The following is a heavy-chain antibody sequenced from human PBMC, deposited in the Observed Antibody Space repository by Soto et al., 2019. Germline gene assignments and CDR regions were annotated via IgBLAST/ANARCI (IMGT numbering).Heavy chain of an antibody. CDR1: GYTFTSYG. V-gene: IGHV1-18*01. CDR3: AREPDCSGGSCYSIDWFDP. Sequence: QVQLVQSGAEVKKPGASVKVSCKASGYTFTSYGISWVRQAPGQGLEWMGWISAYNGNTNYAQKLQGRVTMTTDTSTSTAYMELRSLRSDDTAVYYSAREPDCSGGSCYSIDWFDPWGQGTLVTVSS. D-gene: IGHD2-15*01. CDR2: ISAYNGNT. J-gene: IGHJ5*02.